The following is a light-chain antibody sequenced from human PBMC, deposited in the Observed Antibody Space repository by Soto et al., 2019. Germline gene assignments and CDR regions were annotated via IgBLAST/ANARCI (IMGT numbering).Light chain of an antibody. CDR1: QSINTY. CDR3: QQRRSWQVT. CDR2: DAS. V-gene: IGKV3D-11*02. J-gene: IGKJ5*01. Sequence: VVLTQSPSTLALSPGEVSTLSCRASQSINTYLAWFKQKPGQAPRIIIYDASKRATGIPARVSGSGSGTKFTLTISSLEPEDFEVYYCQQRRSWQVTFGQGTRLEIK.